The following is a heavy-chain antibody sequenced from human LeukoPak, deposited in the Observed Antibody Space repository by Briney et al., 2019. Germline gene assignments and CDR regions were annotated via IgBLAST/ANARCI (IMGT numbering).Heavy chain of an antibody. V-gene: IGHV3-21*01. CDR2: ISSSSSYT. D-gene: IGHD3-22*01. J-gene: IGHJ4*02. CDR3: ARATMIVAPWVDY. CDR1: GFTFSSYS. Sequence: GGSLRLSCAASGFTFSSYSMNWVRQAPGKGLEWVSSISSSSSYTYYADSVKGRFTISRDNAKNSLYLQMNSLRAEDTAVYYCARATMIVAPWVDYWGQGTLVTVSS.